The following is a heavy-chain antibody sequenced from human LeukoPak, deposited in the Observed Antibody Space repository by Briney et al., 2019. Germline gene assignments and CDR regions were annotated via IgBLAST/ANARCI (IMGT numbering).Heavy chain of an antibody. J-gene: IGHJ4*02. CDR1: GYTFTGYY. D-gene: IGHD3-10*01. CDR2: INPNSGGT. Sequence: ASVKVSCKASGYTFTGYYMHWVRQAPGQGLEWMGWINPNSGGTNYAQKFEGRVTMTRDTSIRTAYMDLSSLTSDDTAVYYCVTYGPLDYWGQGTLVTVSS. V-gene: IGHV1-2*02. CDR3: VTYGPLDY.